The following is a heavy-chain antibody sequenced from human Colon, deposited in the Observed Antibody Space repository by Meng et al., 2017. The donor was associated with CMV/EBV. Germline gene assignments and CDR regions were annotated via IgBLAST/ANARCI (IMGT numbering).Heavy chain of an antibody. Sequence: GESLKISCTASGFTFHDYGMNWVRRVPGKGPEWVSGINWNGESIGYAEFVKGRFTVSSDNAGKSLYLQMNSLTAEDTASYYCARAISAARRNYFGMDVWGQGTTVTVSS. CDR1: GFTFHDYG. D-gene: IGHD2-2*01. V-gene: IGHV3-20*04. CDR2: INWNGESI. CDR3: ARAISAARRNYFGMDV. J-gene: IGHJ6*02.